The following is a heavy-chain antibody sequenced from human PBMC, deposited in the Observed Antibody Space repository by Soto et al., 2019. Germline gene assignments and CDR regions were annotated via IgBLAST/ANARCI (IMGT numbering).Heavy chain of an antibody. V-gene: IGHV4-39*01. CDR3: ARQANSAYIWGTYPGFDY. CDR1: GGSISSSSYY. J-gene: IGHJ4*02. CDR2: IYYSGST. Sequence: SETLSLTCTVSGGSISSSSYYWGWIRQPPGKGLEWIGSIYYSGSTYYNPSLKSRVTISVDTSKNQFSLKLSSVTAADTAVYYCARQANSAYIWGTYPGFDYWLQRTLVPVSS. D-gene: IGHD3-16*02.